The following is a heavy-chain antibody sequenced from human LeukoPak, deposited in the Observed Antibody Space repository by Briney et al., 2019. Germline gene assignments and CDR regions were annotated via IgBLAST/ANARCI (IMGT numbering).Heavy chain of an antibody. Sequence: PGGSLRLSCVASGFTFSSYSMHWVRQAPGKGLEWVTFIRYDGSNKYYADSVKGRFTISRDNSKNTLYLQMNSLRTEDTAVYYCGKEADDYYGSGNCLDYWGKEPRCTVPS. D-gene: IGHD3-10*01. CDR3: GKEADDYYGSGNCLDY. CDR2: IRYDGSNK. J-gene: IGHJ4*01. V-gene: IGHV3-30*02. CDR1: GFTFSSYS.